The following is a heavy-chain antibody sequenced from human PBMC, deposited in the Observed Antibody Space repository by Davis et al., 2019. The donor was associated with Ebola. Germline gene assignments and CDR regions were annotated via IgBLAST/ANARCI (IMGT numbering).Heavy chain of an antibody. CDR1: GGTFSSYA. D-gene: IGHD3-16*01. CDR2: ISAYNGNT. CDR3: ARRRFGLGWFDP. Sequence: ASVKVSCKASGGTFSSYAISWVRQAPGQGLEWMGWISAYNGNTNYAQKLQGRVTMTTDTSTSTAYMELRSLRSDDTAVYYCARRRFGLGWFDPWGQGTLVTVSS. J-gene: IGHJ5*02. V-gene: IGHV1-18*01.